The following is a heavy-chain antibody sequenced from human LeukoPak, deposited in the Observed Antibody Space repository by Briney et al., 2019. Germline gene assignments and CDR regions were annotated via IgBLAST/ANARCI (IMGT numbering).Heavy chain of an antibody. Sequence: SETLSLTCAVYGGSFSGYYWSWIRQPPGKGLEWIGEINHSGSTNYNPSLKSRVTISVDTSKNQFSLKLSSVTAADTAVYYCARFRGSSPFDYWGQGTLVTVSS. V-gene: IGHV4-34*01. CDR1: GGSFSGYY. CDR2: INHSGST. CDR3: ARFRGSSPFDY. J-gene: IGHJ4*02. D-gene: IGHD6-13*01.